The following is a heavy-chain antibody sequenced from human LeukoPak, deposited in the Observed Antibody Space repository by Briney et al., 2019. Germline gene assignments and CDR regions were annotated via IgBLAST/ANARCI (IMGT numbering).Heavy chain of an antibody. D-gene: IGHD5-24*01. J-gene: IGHJ4*02. CDR3: ASVRGGYNGYLVY. Sequence: GGSVRLLSAACGFTFSNYAIQCARQAPGKGVQWVADMSYHGGGIFYADSLKGRFNISRDTSKNTVFLQLGSLRPEDTAVYYCASVRGGYNGYLVYWGQGTLVTVSS. CDR2: MSYHGGGI. CDR1: GFTFSNYA. V-gene: IGHV3-30*15.